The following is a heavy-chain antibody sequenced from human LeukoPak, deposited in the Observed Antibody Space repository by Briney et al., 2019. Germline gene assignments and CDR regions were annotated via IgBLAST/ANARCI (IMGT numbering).Heavy chain of an antibody. Sequence: SVKVSCKASGGTFSSYAISWVRQAPGQGLEWMGGIIPIFGTANYAQKFQGRVTMTRNTSISTAYMELSSLRSEDTAVYYCARARRRGTMIVVVRLDYWGQGTLVTVSS. J-gene: IGHJ4*02. V-gene: IGHV1-69*05. CDR1: GGTFSSYA. D-gene: IGHD3-22*01. CDR2: IIPIFGTA. CDR3: ARARRRGTMIVVVRLDY.